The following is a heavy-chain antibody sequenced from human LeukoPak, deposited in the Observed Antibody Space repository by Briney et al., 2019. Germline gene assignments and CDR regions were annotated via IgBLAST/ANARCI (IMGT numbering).Heavy chain of an antibody. Sequence: PGGSLRLSCAASGFTFSSYSMNWVPQAPGKGLEWVSSISSSSSYIYYADSVKGRFTISRDNAKNSLYLQMNSLRAEDTAVYYCARAYGTPANWFDPWGQGTLVTVSS. CDR1: GFTFSSYS. CDR2: ISSSSSYI. J-gene: IGHJ5*02. V-gene: IGHV3-21*01. D-gene: IGHD3-10*01. CDR3: ARAYGTPANWFDP.